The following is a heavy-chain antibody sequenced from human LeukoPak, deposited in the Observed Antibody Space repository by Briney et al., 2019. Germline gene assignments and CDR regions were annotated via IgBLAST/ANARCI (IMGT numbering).Heavy chain of an antibody. CDR3: ARAQAYGSGSSN. Sequence: ETLSLTCAVYGESLNSYYWNWVRQAPGKGLEWVSSISSSSNYIYYADSVKGRFTISRDNAKNSLYLQMNSLRAEDTAVYYCARAQAYGSGSSNWGQGTLVTVSS. V-gene: IGHV3-21*01. D-gene: IGHD3-10*01. CDR1: GESLNSYY. CDR2: ISSSSNYI. J-gene: IGHJ4*02.